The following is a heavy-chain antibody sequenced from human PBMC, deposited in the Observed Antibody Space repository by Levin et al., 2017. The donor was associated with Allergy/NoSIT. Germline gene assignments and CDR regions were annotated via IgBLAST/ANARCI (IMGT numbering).Heavy chain of an antibody. CDR3: ARSTMVRGVIHPYYYMDV. D-gene: IGHD3-10*01. CDR2: IYHSGST. CDR1: GGSISSGGYS. V-gene: IGHV4-30-2*01. Sequence: SETLSLTCAVSGGSISSGGYSWSWIRQPPGKGLEWIGYIYHSGSTYYNPSLKSRVTISVDRSKNQFSLKLSSVTAADTAVYYCARSTMVRGVIHPYYYMDVWGKGTTVTVSS. J-gene: IGHJ6*03.